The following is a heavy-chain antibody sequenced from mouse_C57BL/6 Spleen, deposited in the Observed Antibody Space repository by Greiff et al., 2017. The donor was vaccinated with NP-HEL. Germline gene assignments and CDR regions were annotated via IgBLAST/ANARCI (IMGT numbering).Heavy chain of an antibody. Sequence: VQLVESGPELVKPGASVKISCKASGYAFSSSWMNWVKQRPGKGLEWIGRIYPGDGDTNYNGKFKGKATLTADKSSSTAYMQLSSLTSEDSAVYFCANPSYYYGSSYVDAMDYWGQGTSVTVSS. CDR3: ANPSYYYGSSYVDAMDY. D-gene: IGHD1-1*01. CDR1: GYAFSSSW. V-gene: IGHV1-82*01. CDR2: IYPGDGDT. J-gene: IGHJ4*01.